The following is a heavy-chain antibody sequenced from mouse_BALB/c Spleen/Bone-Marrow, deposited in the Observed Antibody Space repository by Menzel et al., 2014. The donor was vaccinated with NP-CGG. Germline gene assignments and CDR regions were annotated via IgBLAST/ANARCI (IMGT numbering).Heavy chain of an antibody. Sequence: DVHLVVSGGGLVQPGGSRKLSCAASGFTFSSFGMHWVRQAPEKGLEWVAYISSGSSTIYYADTVKGRFTISRDNPKKTLFLHVTSLRSEDTAMYYCARWGRCETWSFEVWGAGTTGTVSS. J-gene: IGHJ1*01. CDR1: GFTFSSFG. CDR2: ISSGSSTI. V-gene: IGHV5-17*02. CDR3: ARWGRCETWSFEV.